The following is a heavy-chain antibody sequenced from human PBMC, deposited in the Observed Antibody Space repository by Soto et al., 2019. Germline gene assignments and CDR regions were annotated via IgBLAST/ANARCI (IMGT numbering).Heavy chain of an antibody. D-gene: IGHD3-22*01. CDR3: ARPLYYDSSGYYLEY. Sequence: PGESLKISCKGSGHSFTSYWIGWVRQMPGKGLEWMGIIYVGDSDTRYSPSFQGQVTISADKSISTAYLQWSSLKASDTAMYCCARPLYYDSSGYYLEYWGQGTLVTVSS. V-gene: IGHV5-51*01. CDR1: GHSFTSYW. CDR2: IYVGDSDT. J-gene: IGHJ4*02.